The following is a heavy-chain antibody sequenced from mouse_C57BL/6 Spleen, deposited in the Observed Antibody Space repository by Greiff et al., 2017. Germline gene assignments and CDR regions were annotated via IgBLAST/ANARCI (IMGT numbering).Heavy chain of an antibody. Sequence: VQLQQPGAELVMPGASVKLSCKASGYTFTSYWMHWVKQRPGQGLEWIGEIDPSDSYTNYNQKFKGKSTLTVDKSSSTAYMQLSSLTSEDSAVYYCARLGYYGYDGFAYWGQGTLVTVSA. D-gene: IGHD2-2*01. J-gene: IGHJ3*01. CDR3: ARLGYYGYDGFAY. CDR1: GYTFTSYW. V-gene: IGHV1-69*01. CDR2: IDPSDSYT.